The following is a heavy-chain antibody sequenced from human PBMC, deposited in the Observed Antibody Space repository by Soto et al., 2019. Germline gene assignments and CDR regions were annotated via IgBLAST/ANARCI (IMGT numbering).Heavy chain of an antibody. CDR3: ATFFYGSGRKAFNFDY. V-gene: IGHV4-39*01. Sequence: SETLSLTCTVSGGSISSSSYYWGWIRQPPGKGLEWIGSIYYSGSTYYTPSLKSRVTISVDTSKNQFSLKLSSVTAADTAVYYCATFFYGSGRKAFNFDYWGQGTLVTVS. D-gene: IGHD3-10*01. CDR1: GGSISSSSYY. J-gene: IGHJ4*02. CDR2: IYYSGST.